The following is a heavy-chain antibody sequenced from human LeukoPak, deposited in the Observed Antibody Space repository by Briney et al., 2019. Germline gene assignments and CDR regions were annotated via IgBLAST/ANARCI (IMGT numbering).Heavy chain of an antibody. D-gene: IGHD2-2*01. V-gene: IGHV1-2*02. J-gene: IGHJ4*02. CDR2: MNPNSGGT. CDR3: ARGARSRGYCSSTSCYEIIY. CDR1: GYTFTSYD. Sequence: ASVKVSCKASGYTFTSYDINWVRQATGQGLEWMGWMNPNSGGTNYAQKFQGRVTMTRDTSISTAYMELSRLRSDDTAVYYCARGARSRGYCSSTSCYEIIYWGQGTLVTVSS.